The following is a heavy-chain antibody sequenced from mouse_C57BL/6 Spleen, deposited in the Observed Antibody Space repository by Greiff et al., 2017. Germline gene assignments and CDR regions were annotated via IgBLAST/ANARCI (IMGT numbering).Heavy chain of an antibody. Sequence: QVQLQQPGAELVRPGSSVKLSCKASGYTFTSYWMHWVKQRPIQGLEWIGNIDPSDSETHYNQKFKDKATLTVDKSSSTAYMQLSSLTSEDSAVYYCARGVRQYYFDYWGQGTTLTVSS. CDR3: ARGVRQYYFDY. CDR1: GYTFTSYW. CDR2: IDPSDSET. V-gene: IGHV1-52*01. J-gene: IGHJ2*01. D-gene: IGHD1-1*01.